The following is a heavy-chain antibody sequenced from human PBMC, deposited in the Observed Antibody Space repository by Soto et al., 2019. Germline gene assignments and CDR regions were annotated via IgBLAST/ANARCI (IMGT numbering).Heavy chain of an antibody. CDR1: GFTFSSYG. V-gene: IGHV3-30*18. J-gene: IGHJ4*02. CDR3: VKDYAAGYY. Sequence: QVQLVESGGGVVQPGRSLRLSCAASGFTFSSYGMHWVRQAPGKGLEWVAVISYDGSNKYYADSVKGRFTISRDNSKNTLYLQMNSLRAEDTAVYYCVKDYAAGYYWGQGTLVTVSS. CDR2: ISYDGSNK. D-gene: IGHD2-15*01.